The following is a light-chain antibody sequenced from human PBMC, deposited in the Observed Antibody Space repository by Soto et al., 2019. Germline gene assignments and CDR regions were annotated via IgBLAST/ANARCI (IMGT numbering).Light chain of an antibody. Sequence: EIVLTQSPATLSVSPGESATLSCLASQSISSSLAWYQQKPGQAPRLLIYGASPRATGIPDRFSGSGSGTEFTLTISRLQSEDFAVYYCQQYNNWPLTFGGGTKVDIK. CDR2: GAS. J-gene: IGKJ4*01. CDR1: QSISSS. V-gene: IGKV3-15*01. CDR3: QQYNNWPLT.